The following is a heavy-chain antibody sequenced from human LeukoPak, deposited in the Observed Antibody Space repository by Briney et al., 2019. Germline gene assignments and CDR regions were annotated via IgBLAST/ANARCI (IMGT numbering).Heavy chain of an antibody. CDR1: GYTFTGYY. J-gene: IGHJ4*02. CDR3: ARDWVSYDSSGYYVNFGY. D-gene: IGHD3-22*01. Sequence: ASVKVSCKASGYTFTGYYMHWVRQAPGQGLEWMGWINPNSGGTNYAQTFQGRVTMTRDMSTSTVYMELSSLRSEDTAVYYCARDWVSYDSSGYYVNFGYWGQGTLVTVSS. CDR2: INPNSGGT. V-gene: IGHV1-2*02.